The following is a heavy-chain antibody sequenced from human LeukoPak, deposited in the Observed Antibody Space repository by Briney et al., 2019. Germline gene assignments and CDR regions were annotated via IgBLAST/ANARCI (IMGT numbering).Heavy chain of an antibody. J-gene: IGHJ5*02. CDR1: GFTFSSYD. Sequence: PGGSLRLSCAASGFTFSSYDMHWVRQATGKGLEWVSAIGTAGDTYYPGSVKGRFTISRENAKNSLYLQMNSLRAGDTAVYYCARGNYYYGSGSYYIPAGFDPWGQGTLVTVSS. D-gene: IGHD3-10*01. V-gene: IGHV3-13*01. CDR3: ARGNYYYGSGSYYIPAGFDP. CDR2: IGTAGDT.